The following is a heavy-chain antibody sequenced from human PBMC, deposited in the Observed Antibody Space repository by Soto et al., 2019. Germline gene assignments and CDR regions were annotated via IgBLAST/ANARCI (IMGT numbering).Heavy chain of an antibody. Sequence: QITLEETGPTLVKPTQTLTLTCTFSGFSLTTGRVGVGWIRQPPGKALEWLAVIHWNDDNHYSPSLKSRLTITKDTSKNQVVLTLTSMDPVDTAKYYCTHRLVGSGQGYWGQGTLVTVSS. D-gene: IGHD2-15*01. J-gene: IGHJ4*02. V-gene: IGHV2-5*01. CDR1: GFSLTTGRVG. CDR2: IHWNDDN. CDR3: THRLVGSGQGY.